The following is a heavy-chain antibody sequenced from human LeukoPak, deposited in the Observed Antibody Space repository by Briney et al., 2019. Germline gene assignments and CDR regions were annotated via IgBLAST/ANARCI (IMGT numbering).Heavy chain of an antibody. D-gene: IGHD1-26*01. CDR1: GFTLRRFI. CDR3: PTRVRADSYDASDI. V-gene: IGHV3-21*01. J-gene: IGHJ3*02. CDR2: ISSTSNHK. Sequence: GGSLRLSCTVSGFTLRRFIMTWARQAPGKGLEWVASISSTSNHKYHADSVKGRFTISRDNDKKSLYLQMNSLGAEDARLKHCPTRVRADSYDASDIWGQGTMVTVSS.